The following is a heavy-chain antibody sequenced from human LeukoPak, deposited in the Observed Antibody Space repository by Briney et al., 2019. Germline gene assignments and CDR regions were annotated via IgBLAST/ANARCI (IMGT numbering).Heavy chain of an antibody. D-gene: IGHD1-26*01. Sequence: SETLSLTCTVSGGSISSSSYYWGWIRQPPGKGLEWIGSIYYSGSTYYNPSLKSRVTISVDTSKNQFSLKLSSVTAADTAVYYCARIDSGSYSGLFDYWGQGTLVTVSS. J-gene: IGHJ4*02. CDR3: ARIDSGSYSGLFDY. CDR1: GGSISSSSYY. V-gene: IGHV4-39*07. CDR2: IYYSGST.